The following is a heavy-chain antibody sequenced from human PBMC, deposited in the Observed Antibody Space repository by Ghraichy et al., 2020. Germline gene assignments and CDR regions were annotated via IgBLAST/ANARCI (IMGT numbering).Heavy chain of an antibody. D-gene: IGHD3-3*01. V-gene: IGHV3-74*01. CDR2: INGDGSST. Sequence: LSLTCAASGFTFSSYWMHWVRQAPGKELMWVSRINGDGSSTSYADSVKGRFTISRDNAKNTLYLQMNSLRAEDTAMYYWVREGFLEWFGNWFDPWGQGTLVTVSS. CDR3: VREGFLEWFGNWFDP. CDR1: GFTFSSYW. J-gene: IGHJ5*02.